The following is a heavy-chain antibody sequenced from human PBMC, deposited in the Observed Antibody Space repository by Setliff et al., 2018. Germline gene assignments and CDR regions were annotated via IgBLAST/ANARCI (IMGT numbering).Heavy chain of an antibody. J-gene: IGHJ5*02. Sequence: SETLSLTCTVSGGSISSYYWSWIRQPPGKGLEWIGYIYYSGSTYYNPSLKSRVTISVDTSKNQFSLKLSSVTAADTAVYYCARGAPGWELLSWFDPWGRGTLVTVSS. CDR3: ARGAPGWELLSWFDP. CDR2: IYYSGST. CDR1: GGSISSYY. D-gene: IGHD1-26*01. V-gene: IGHV4-59*12.